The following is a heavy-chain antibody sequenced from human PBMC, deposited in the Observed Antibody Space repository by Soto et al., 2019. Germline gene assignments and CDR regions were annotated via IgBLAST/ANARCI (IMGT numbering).Heavy chain of an antibody. CDR1: GGSINTFY. J-gene: IGHJ6*02. V-gene: IGHV4-4*07. CDR2: IFSSGST. Sequence: SETLSLTCTVSGGSINTFYWSWVRQPAGKGLEWIGRIFSSGSTSFNPSLESRVAMSVDTSKNQFSLRVTSVTAADTAVYYCAGREFASSSFHYYYYAVDVWGQGTTVTVSS. D-gene: IGHD6-6*01. CDR3: AGREFASSSFHYYYYAVDV.